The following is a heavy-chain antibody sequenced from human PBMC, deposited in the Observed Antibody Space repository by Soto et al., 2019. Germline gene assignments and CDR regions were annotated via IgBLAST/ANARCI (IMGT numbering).Heavy chain of an antibody. CDR1: GFTFNTYG. CDR3: VKGATGGPRGYFDL. J-gene: IGHJ2*01. D-gene: IGHD3-16*01. Sequence: QVQLEESGGGVVQPGRSLRLSCAASGFTFNTYGMHWVRQAPGKGLEWVAVTAYDGSNKYYADSVKGRFTISRDNAKNTLYVEMNSLRAEDTAVYYCVKGATGGPRGYFDLWGRGTLVTVS. CDR2: TAYDGSNK. V-gene: IGHV3-30*18.